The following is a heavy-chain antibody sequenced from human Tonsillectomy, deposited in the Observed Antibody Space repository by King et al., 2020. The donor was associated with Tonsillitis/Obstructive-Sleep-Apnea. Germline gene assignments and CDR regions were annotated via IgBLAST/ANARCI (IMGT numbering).Heavy chain of an antibody. Sequence: VQLVESGGDLVQPGGSLRLSCAASGFTFSSYAMSWVRQAPGKGLEWVSAISGSGGSRYYADSVKGRFTISRDNSKNTLVLQMHSLRTEDTAVYYCATPVADYGDVRSSFYYYGMDVWGQGTTVTVSS. CDR3: ATPVADYGDVRSSFYYYGMDV. D-gene: IGHD4-17*01. CDR2: ISGSGGSR. V-gene: IGHV3-23*04. CDR1: GFTFSSYA. J-gene: IGHJ6*02.